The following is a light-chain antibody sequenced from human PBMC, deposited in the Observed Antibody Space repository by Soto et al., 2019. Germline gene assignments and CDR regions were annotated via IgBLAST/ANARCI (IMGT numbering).Light chain of an antibody. CDR1: SGTVTTGHY. Sequence: QTVLTQEPSLTVSPEGTVTLTCGSNSGTVTTGHYPYWFQQKPGQAPRTFIYDTYKTHSWTPARFSGSLLGGKAALTLSGAQPEDEAVYYCMLSYSGAVYVFGGGTKVTVL. CDR3: MLSYSGAVYV. V-gene: IGLV7-46*01. CDR2: DTY. J-gene: IGLJ1*01.